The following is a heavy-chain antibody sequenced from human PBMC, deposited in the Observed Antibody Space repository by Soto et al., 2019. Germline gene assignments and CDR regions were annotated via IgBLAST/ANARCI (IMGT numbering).Heavy chain of an antibody. CDR2: INAGNGDT. J-gene: IGHJ5*02. CDR3: ARAISGYVT. V-gene: IGHV1-3*01. Sequence: GASVKVSCKASGITFSSYAMHWVRQAPGQRLEWMGWINAGNGDTRYSQIFQGRVTLTRDTSASTVYLDLSSLRSEDMAIYYCARAISGYVTWGQGTLVTVSS. CDR1: GITFSSYA. D-gene: IGHD5-12*01.